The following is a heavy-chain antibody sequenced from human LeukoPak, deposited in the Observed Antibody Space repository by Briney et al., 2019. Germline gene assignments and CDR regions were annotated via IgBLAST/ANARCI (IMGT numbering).Heavy chain of an antibody. CDR3: ARSGYDFWSGYPLSYYYMDV. V-gene: IGHV3-7*01. Sequence: GGSLSLSCAASGFSFIIYWMSWVRQGPGKGLEWVANIKQDGSEKYYVDSVKGRFTISRDNAKNSLYLQMNSLRAEATAVYYCARSGYDFWSGYPLSYYYMDVWGKGTTVTVSS. CDR1: GFSFIIYW. J-gene: IGHJ6*03. CDR2: IKQDGSEK. D-gene: IGHD3-3*01.